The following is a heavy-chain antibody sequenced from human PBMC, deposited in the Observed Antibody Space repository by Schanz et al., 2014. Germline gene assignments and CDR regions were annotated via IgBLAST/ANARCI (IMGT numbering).Heavy chain of an antibody. J-gene: IGHJ4*02. Sequence: DVQLVESGGGLVEPGQSLRLSCTVSGFTFENFPMSWFRQAPGKGLERVGLIRSKTYGGTTEYAASVIGRFTISRDDSRGIAYLQMDSLKTEDTAEYFCTRGLGTMIVAVFDHWAQGTQVIVSS. CDR1: GFTFENFP. V-gene: IGHV3-49*02. CDR3: TRGLGTMIVAVFDH. D-gene: IGHD3-22*01. CDR2: IRSKTYGGTT.